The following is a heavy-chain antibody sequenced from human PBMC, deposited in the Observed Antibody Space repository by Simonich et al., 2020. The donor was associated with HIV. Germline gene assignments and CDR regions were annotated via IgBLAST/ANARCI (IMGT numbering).Heavy chain of an antibody. J-gene: IGHJ4*02. Sequence: QVQLQQWGAGLLKPSETLSLTCAVYGGSFSVYYWGWIRRPPGKGLEWIGEINHSGSTNYNPSRKSRVTISVDTSKNQFSLKLSSVTAADTAVYYCARGFYQRLYYFDYWGQGTLVTVSS. CDR2: INHSGST. D-gene: IGHD2-2*01. CDR3: ARGFYQRLYYFDY. V-gene: IGHV4-34*01. CDR1: GGSFSVYY.